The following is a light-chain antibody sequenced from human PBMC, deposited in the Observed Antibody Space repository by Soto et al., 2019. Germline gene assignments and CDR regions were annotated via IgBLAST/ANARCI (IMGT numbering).Light chain of an antibody. CDR1: QSVSSTF. CDR2: GAS. CDR3: QQDYNFFT. J-gene: IGKJ3*01. Sequence: PGERVTLSCRASQSVSSTFLTWYQQKPGQAPRLLIYGASTRATSIPARFSGSGSGTDFTLTISGLQPEDFAVYYCQQDYNFFTFDPGTKVDI. V-gene: IGKV3D-7*01.